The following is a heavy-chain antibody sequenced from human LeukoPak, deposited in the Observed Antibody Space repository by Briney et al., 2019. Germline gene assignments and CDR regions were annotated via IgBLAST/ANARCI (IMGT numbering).Heavy chain of an antibody. V-gene: IGHV3-9*01. D-gene: IGHD1-26*01. CDR2: ISWNNGSI. J-gene: IGHJ4*02. Sequence: GGSLRLSCAASGFTFDDYAMHWVRQAPGKGLEWVSGISWNNGSIGYADSVKGRFTISRDNAKNSLYLQMNSLRAEDTALYYCAKGARVGSSYIDYWGQGTLVTVSS. CDR3: AKGARVGSSYIDY. CDR1: GFTFDDYA.